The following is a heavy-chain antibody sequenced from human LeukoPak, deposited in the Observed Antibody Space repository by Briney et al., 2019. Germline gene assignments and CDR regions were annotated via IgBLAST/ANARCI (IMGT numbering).Heavy chain of an antibody. V-gene: IGHV3-48*01. J-gene: IGHJ6*02. CDR2: ISSSSSTI. CDR3: ARGQAGGMDV. CDR1: GFTFSSHS. Sequence: TGGSLRLSCAASGFTFSSHSMNWVRQAPGKGLEWVSYISSSSSTIYYAGSVKGRFTISRDNAKNSLYLQMNSLRAEDTAVYYCARGQAGGMDVWGQGTTVTVSS.